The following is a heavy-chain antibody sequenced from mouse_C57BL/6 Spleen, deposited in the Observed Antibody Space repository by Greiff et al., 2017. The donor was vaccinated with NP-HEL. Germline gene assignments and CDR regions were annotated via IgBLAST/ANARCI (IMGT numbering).Heavy chain of an antibody. CDR3: ARYGSVADFDY. CDR2: IYPGDGDT. D-gene: IGHD1-2*01. CDR1: GYAFSSYW. Sequence: QVQLQQSGAELVKPGASVKISCKASGYAFSSYWMNWVKQRPGQGLEWIGQIYPGDGDTNYNGKFKGKATLTADKSSSTAYMQLSSLTSEDSAVYFGARYGSVADFDYWGQGTTLTVSS. V-gene: IGHV1-80*01. J-gene: IGHJ2*01.